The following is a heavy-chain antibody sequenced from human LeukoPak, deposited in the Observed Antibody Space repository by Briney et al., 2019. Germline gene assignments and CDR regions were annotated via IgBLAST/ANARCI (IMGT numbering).Heavy chain of an antibody. CDR1: GGSISSYY. CDR3: ARHLSGYHQYYFDY. D-gene: IGHD3-3*01. CDR2: IYYSGST. V-gene: IGHV4-59*08. Sequence: PSETLSLTYTVSGGSISSYYWSWIRQPPGKGLEWIGDIYYSGSTNYNPSLKRRVTISVDTSKNQFALKLSSVTAADTAVYYCARHLSGYHQYYFDYWGQGTLVTVSS. J-gene: IGHJ4*02.